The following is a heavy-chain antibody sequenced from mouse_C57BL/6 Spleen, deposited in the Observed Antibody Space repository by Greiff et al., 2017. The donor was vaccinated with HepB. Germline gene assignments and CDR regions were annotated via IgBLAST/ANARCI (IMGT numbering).Heavy chain of an antibody. J-gene: IGHJ4*01. D-gene: IGHD3-2*02. CDR3: AREGSGYVDYYAMDY. V-gene: IGHV1-69*01. CDR1: GYTFTSYW. Sequence: QVQLQQPGAELVMPGASVKLSCKASGYTFTSYWMHWVKQRPGQGLEWIGEIDPSDSYTNYNQKFKGKSTLTVDKSSSTAYMQLSSLTSEDSAVYYCAREGSGYVDYYAMDYWGQGTSVTVSS. CDR2: IDPSDSYT.